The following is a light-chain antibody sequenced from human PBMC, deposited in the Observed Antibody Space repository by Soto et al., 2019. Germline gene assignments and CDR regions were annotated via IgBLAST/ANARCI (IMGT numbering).Light chain of an antibody. CDR2: KAS. V-gene: IGKV1-5*03. J-gene: IGKJ1*01. CDR3: QQYNSYSWT. Sequence: DIQMTQSPSTLSGSVGDRVTITYRASQTISSWLAWYQQKPGKPPKLLIYKASTLKSGVPSRFRGSGSGTEFTLPISSLQPDDFATYYCQQYNSYSWTFGQGTKVDIK. CDR1: QTISSW.